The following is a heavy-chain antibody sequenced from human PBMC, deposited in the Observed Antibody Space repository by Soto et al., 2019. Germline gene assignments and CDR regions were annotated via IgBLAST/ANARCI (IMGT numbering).Heavy chain of an antibody. D-gene: IGHD3-10*01. CDR2: ISYDGSNK. J-gene: IGHJ6*02. CDR1: GFTFSSYG. CDR3: ARDITITFGGGGMDV. V-gene: IGHV3-30*03. Sequence: QVQLVESGGGVVQPGRSLRLSCAASGFTFSSYGMHWVRQAPGKGLEWVAVISYDGSNKYYADSVKGRFTISRDNSKNTLYLQMNSLRAEDTAVYYCARDITITFGGGGMDVWGQGTTVTVSS.